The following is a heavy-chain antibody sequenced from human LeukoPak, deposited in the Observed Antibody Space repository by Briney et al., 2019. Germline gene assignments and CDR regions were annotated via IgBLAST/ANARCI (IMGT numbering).Heavy chain of an antibody. Sequence: GASVKVSCKASGYTFTSYGISWVRQAPGQGLEWMGWISAYNGNTNYAQKLQGRVTMTTDTSTSTAYMELRSPRSDDTAVYYCARDPAPRYSSGWYYYWGQGTLVTVSS. CDR1: GYTFTSYG. CDR2: ISAYNGNT. J-gene: IGHJ4*02. V-gene: IGHV1-18*01. CDR3: ARDPAPRYSSGWYYY. D-gene: IGHD6-19*01.